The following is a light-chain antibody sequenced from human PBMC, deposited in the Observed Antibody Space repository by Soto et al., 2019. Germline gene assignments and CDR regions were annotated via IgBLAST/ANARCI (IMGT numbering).Light chain of an antibody. Sequence: QSVLTQPASVSGSPGQSIAISCTGTTSDVGGYNYVSWYQQHPGKAPKLMIYDVTNRPSGVSDRFSGSKSGNTASLTISGLQAEDEGDYYCSAFTRSTTHVFGTGTKVTVL. CDR3: SAFTRSTTHV. J-gene: IGLJ1*01. CDR1: TSDVGGYNY. V-gene: IGLV2-14*03. CDR2: DVT.